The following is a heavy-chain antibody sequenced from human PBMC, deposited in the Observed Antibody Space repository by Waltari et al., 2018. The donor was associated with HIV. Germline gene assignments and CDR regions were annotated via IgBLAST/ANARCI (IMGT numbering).Heavy chain of an antibody. D-gene: IGHD1-1*01. V-gene: IGHV1-69*01. CDR2: IIPIFGTA. CDR1: GGTFSSYA. J-gene: IGHJ4*02. CDR3: ARTSFLANSVIERPLCS. Sequence: QVQLVQSGAEVKKPGSSVKVSCKASGGTFSSYAISWVRQAPGQGLEWMGGIIPIFGTANYAQKFQGRVTITADESTSTAYMELSSLRSEDTAVYYCARTSFLANSVIERPLCSWGQGTLVTVSS.